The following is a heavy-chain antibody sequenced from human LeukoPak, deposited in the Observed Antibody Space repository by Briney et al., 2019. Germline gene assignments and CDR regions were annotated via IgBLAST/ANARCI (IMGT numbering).Heavy chain of an antibody. CDR1: GSTFSSYW. J-gene: IGHJ3*01. Sequence: GGSLRLSCAASGSTFSSYWMHWVRQAPGKGLVWVSRINSDGSSITYADSVKGRFTISRDNAKNTLYLQMNSLRVEDTAVYYCAILSHWGQGTMVTVSS. CDR2: INSDGSSI. V-gene: IGHV3-74*03. CDR3: AILSH.